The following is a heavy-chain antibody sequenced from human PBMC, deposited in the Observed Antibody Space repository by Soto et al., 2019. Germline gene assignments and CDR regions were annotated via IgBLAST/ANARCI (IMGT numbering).Heavy chain of an antibody. V-gene: IGHV4-34*01. CDR1: GGSFSGYY. CDR2: INHSGST. J-gene: IGHJ6*02. Sequence: SETLSLTCAVYGGSFSGYYWSWIRQPPGKGLEWIGEINHSGSTNYNPSLKSRVTISVDTSKNQFSLKLSSVTAADTAVYYCASSSWDYYYYYGMDVWGQGTTVTVSS. CDR3: ASSSWDYYYYYGMDV. D-gene: IGHD6-13*01.